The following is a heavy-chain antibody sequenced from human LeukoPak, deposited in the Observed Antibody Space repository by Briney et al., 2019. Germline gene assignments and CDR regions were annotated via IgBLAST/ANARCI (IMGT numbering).Heavy chain of an antibody. CDR3: ARPEYYYDSSGYPAY. Sequence: ASVKVSCKASGYTFTGYYMHWVRQAPGQGLEWMGWINPNSGGTNYAQKFQGRVTITRDTSISTAYMELSRLRSDDTAVYYCARPEYYYDSSGYPAYWGQGTLVTVSS. D-gene: IGHD3-22*01. CDR2: INPNSGGT. CDR1: GYTFTGYY. V-gene: IGHV1-2*02. J-gene: IGHJ4*02.